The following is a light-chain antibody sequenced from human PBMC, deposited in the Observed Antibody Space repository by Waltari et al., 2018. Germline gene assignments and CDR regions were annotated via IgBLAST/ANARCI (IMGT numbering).Light chain of an antibody. V-gene: IGLV2-14*03. CDR1: SSDLGFYNY. CDR2: DVS. Sequence: QSALTQPASVSGSPGQSITISCTGTSSDLGFYNYVSWYQQHPGKAPKLMIYDVSERPSGVSNRFSGSKSGNTASLTISGLQAEDEADYYCNSYAGSSSWVFGGGTKLTVL. J-gene: IGLJ3*02. CDR3: NSYAGSSSWV.